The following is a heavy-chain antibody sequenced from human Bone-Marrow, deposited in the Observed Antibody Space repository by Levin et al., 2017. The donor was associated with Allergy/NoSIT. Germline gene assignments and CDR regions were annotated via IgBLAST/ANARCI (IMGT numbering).Heavy chain of an antibody. CDR3: ARVLLWFGETSWYFDL. Sequence: GSLRLSCAVSGGSISSSNWWSWVRQPPGKGLEWIGEIYHSGSTNYNPSLKSRVTISVDKSKNQFSLKLSSVTAADTAVYYCARVLLWFGETSWYFDLWGRGTLVTVSS. V-gene: IGHV4-4*02. CDR2: IYHSGST. D-gene: IGHD3-10*01. CDR1: GGSISSSNW. J-gene: IGHJ2*01.